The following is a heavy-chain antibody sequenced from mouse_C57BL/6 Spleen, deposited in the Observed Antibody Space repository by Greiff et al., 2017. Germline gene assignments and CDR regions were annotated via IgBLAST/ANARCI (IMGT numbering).Heavy chain of an antibody. D-gene: IGHD1-1*01. J-gene: IGHJ3*01. CDR3: ARDYYGSSLFAY. CDR1: GFNIKNTY. CDR2: IDPANGNT. Sequence: EVQLQQSVAELVRPGASVKLSCTASGFNIKNTYMPWVKQRPEQGLAWIGRIDPANGNTKYAPKFQGKATITADTSSNTAYLQLSSLTSEDTAIYYCARDYYGSSLFAYWGQGTLVTVSA. V-gene: IGHV14-3*01.